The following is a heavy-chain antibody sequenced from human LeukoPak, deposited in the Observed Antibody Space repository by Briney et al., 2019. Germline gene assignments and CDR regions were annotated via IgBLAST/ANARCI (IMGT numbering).Heavy chain of an antibody. CDR3: AREGVTHNWFDP. Sequence: PSETLSLTCTVSGGSISGYYWNWIRQPPGKGLEWIGYMYYSGSTNYNPSLKSRVTMSVDTSKNQFSLKLSSVTAADTAVYYCAREGVTHNWFDPWGQGTLVTVSS. CDR1: GGSISGYY. J-gene: IGHJ5*02. D-gene: IGHD4-11*01. CDR2: MYYSGST. V-gene: IGHV4-59*01.